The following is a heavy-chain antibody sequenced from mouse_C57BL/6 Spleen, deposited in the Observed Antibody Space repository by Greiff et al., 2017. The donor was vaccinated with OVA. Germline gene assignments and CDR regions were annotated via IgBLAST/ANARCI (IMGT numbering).Heavy chain of an antibody. CDR1: GYTFTSYW. CDR3: AREAQAYDFGY. CDR2: IYPSDSET. J-gene: IGHJ2*01. V-gene: IGHV1-61*01. D-gene: IGHD3-2*02. Sequence: QVQLQQPGAELVRPGSSVKLSCKASGYTFTSYWMDWVKQRPGQGLEWIGNIYPSDSETHYNHKFKDKATLTVDKSSSTAYMQLSSLTSEDSAVYYCAREAQAYDFGYWGQGATLTVYS.